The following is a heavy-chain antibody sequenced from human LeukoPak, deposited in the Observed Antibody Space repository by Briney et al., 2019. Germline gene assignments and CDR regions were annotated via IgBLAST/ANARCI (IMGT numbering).Heavy chain of an antibody. Sequence: ASVKVSCKASGYTFTGYYMHWVRQAPGQGLEWMGWINPNSGGTNYAQKFQGRVTMTRDTSISTAYMELSRLRSDDTAVHYCARQYYDFWSGYYTAYYFDYWGQGTLVTVSS. D-gene: IGHD3-3*01. CDR3: ARQYYDFWSGYYTAYYFDY. J-gene: IGHJ4*02. CDR1: GYTFTGYY. V-gene: IGHV1-2*02. CDR2: INPNSGGT.